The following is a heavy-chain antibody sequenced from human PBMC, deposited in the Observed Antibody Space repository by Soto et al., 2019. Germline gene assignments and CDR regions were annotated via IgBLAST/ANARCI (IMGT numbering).Heavy chain of an antibody. CDR2: ISYDGSNK. J-gene: IGHJ4*02. V-gene: IGHV3-30-3*01. CDR3: ARDIASWIQLWLGYFDY. Sequence: QGQLVESGGGVVQPGRSLRLSCAASGFTFSSYAMHWVRQAPGKGLEWVAVISYDGSNKYYADSVKGRFTISRDNSKNTLYLQMNSLRAEDTAVYYCARDIASWIQLWLGYFDYWGQGTLVTVSS. CDR1: GFTFSSYA. D-gene: IGHD5-18*01.